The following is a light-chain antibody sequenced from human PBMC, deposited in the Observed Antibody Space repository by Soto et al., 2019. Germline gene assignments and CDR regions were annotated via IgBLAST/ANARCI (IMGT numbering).Light chain of an antibody. V-gene: IGLV2-8*01. Sequence: QSVLTQPPSASGSPGQSVTISCTGTSSDVGGYNYVSWYQHHPGKAPKLMIYEVNKRPSGVPDRFYGSKSGNTASLTVSGLQADDEADYYCSSYAGNKNWVVFGGGTKLTVL. CDR1: SSDVGGYNY. CDR3: SSYAGNKNWVV. CDR2: EVN. J-gene: IGLJ2*01.